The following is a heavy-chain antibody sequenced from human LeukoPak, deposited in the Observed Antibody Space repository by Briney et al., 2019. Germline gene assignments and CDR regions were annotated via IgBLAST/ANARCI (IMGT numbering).Heavy chain of an antibody. V-gene: IGHV1-18*01. CDR3: ARVVVVGDNYFDY. D-gene: IGHD2-15*01. CDR1: GYSFTSYA. J-gene: IGHJ4*02. CDR2: ISAYNGNT. Sequence: ASVKVSCKASGYSFTSYAISWVRQAPGQGLEWMGWISAYNGNTDYAQKLQVRVTMTTDTPTSTAYMELRGLRSGDTAVYYCARVVVVGDNYFDYWGQGTLVTVSS.